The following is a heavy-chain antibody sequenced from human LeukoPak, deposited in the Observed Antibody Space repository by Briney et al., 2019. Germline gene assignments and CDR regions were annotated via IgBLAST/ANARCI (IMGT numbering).Heavy chain of an antibody. V-gene: IGHV4-61*02. Sequence: SETLSLTCTVSGGSISSGSYYWSWIRQPAGKGLEWIGRIYTSGSTNYNPSLKSRVTISVDTSKNQFSLKLSSVTAADTAVYYCATDHSGYDWPRLDAFDIWGQGTMVTVSS. CDR3: ATDHSGYDWPRLDAFDI. D-gene: IGHD5-12*01. CDR2: IYTSGST. J-gene: IGHJ3*02. CDR1: GGSISSGSYY.